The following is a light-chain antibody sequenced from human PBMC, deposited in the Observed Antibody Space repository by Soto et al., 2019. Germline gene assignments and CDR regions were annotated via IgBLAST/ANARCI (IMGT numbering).Light chain of an antibody. CDR3: SSFAGNNNLV. CDR1: SSDVGGYNY. CDR2: EVS. J-gene: IGLJ2*01. V-gene: IGLV2-8*01. Sequence: QSALTQPPSASGSPGQSVTISCTGTSSDVGGYNYVSWYQQHPGKAPKLMISEVSKRPSGVPDRFSGSKSGNTASLTVSGXXXXXXXDYYCSSFAGNNNLVFGGGTQL.